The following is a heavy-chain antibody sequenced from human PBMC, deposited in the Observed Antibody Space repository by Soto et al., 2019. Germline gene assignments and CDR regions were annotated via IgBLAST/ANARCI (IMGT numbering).Heavy chain of an antibody. Sequence: SVKVSCKASGYTFTSYGISWVRQAPGQGLEWMGRISANFGTANYAQKFQGRVTITADESTSTAYMELSSLRSEDTAVYYCARAPPIVVVPAAHNYYYGMDVWGQGTTVTVSS. CDR1: GYTFTSYG. V-gene: IGHV1-69*13. CDR3: ARAPPIVVVPAAHNYYYGMDV. D-gene: IGHD2-2*01. CDR2: ISANFGTA. J-gene: IGHJ6*02.